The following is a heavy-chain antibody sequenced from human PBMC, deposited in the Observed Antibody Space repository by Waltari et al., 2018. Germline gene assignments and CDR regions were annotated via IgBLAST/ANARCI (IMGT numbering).Heavy chain of an antibody. CDR2: IYYSGST. Sequence: QLQLQESGPGLVKPSETLSLTCTVSGGSISSSSYYWGWIRQPPGKGLEWIGSIYYSGSTYYNPSLKSRVTISIDTSKNQFSLKLSSVTAADTAVYYCARSSPQGTPGGIDHWGQGTLVTVSS. V-gene: IGHV4-39*01. D-gene: IGHD1-26*01. CDR1: GGSISSSSYY. J-gene: IGHJ5*02. CDR3: ARSSPQGTPGGIDH.